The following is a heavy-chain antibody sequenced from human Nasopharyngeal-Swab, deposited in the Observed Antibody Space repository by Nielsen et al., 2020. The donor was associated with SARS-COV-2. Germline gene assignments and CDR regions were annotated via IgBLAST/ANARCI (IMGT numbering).Heavy chain of an antibody. CDR1: GGSFSGYY. CDR3: AREPERVVLVRGGPACYMDV. J-gene: IGHJ6*03. CDR2: INHGGST. Sequence: SETLSLTCAVYGGSFSGYYWSWIRQPPGKGLEWIGEINHGGSTNYNPSLKSRVTISVDTSKNQFSLKLSSVTAADTAVYYCAREPERVVLVRGGPACYMDVWGKGTTVTVSS. D-gene: IGHD1-14*01. V-gene: IGHV4-34*01.